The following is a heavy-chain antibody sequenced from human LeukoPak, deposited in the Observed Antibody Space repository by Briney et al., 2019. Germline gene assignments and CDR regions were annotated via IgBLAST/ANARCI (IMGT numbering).Heavy chain of an antibody. CDR3: ASGQDEVIALRYFQH. CDR1: GGTFSSYG. J-gene: IGHJ1*01. CDR2: IIPIFGTA. Sequence: SVKVSCKASGGTFSSYGISWVRQAPGQGLEWMGGIIPIFGTANYAQKFQGRVTITTDESTSTAYMELSSLSSEDTAVYYCASGQDEVIALRYFQHWGQGTLVTVSS. V-gene: IGHV1-69*05. D-gene: IGHD2-21*01.